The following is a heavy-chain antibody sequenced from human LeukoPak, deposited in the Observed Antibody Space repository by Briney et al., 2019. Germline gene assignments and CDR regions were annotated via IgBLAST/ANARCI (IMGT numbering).Heavy chain of an antibody. V-gene: IGHV1-18*01. J-gene: IGHJ5*02. D-gene: IGHD3-16*01. Sequence: ASVKVSCKASGYAFTSYGISWVRQAPGQGLEWMGWISAYNGNTNYAQKLQGRVTMTTDTSTSTAYMELRSLRSDDTAVYYCAREVWGGVGTSNWFDPWGQGTLVTVSS. CDR2: ISAYNGNT. CDR3: AREVWGGVGTSNWFDP. CDR1: GYAFTSYG.